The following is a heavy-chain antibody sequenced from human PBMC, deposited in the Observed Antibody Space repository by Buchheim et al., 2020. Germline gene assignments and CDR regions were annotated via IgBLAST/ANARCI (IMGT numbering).Heavy chain of an antibody. J-gene: IGHJ6*02. CDR2: IYSGGST. D-gene: IGHD6-19*01. CDR3: ARGSYQTGWRGFSYYSMDV. Sequence: HLQGSGPGLVRPSETLSLTCTVSGASINSGGYYWDWVRQPPGKGLEWVEHIYSGGSTYFNPSLKSRVTISFDASNNPIPLMLTSVTAADTGTYYCARGSYQTGWRGFSYYSMDVWGQGT. V-gene: IGHV4-39*06. CDR1: GASINSGGYY.